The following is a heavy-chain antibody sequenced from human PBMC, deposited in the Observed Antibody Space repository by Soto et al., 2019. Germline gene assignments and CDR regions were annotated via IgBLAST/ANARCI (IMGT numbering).Heavy chain of an antibody. Sequence: GASVKVSCKVSGYSFSHYCITWVLQAPGQGLKWMGRVGPYNSNTKYAEELQGRVTMTTDTSTSTAYMELRSLRSDDTAVYYCARDLDGSGRYYTDYWGQGTLVTVSS. CDR2: VGPYNSNT. D-gene: IGHD3-10*01. CDR1: GYSFSHYC. J-gene: IGHJ4*02. V-gene: IGHV1-18*01. CDR3: ARDLDGSGRYYTDY.